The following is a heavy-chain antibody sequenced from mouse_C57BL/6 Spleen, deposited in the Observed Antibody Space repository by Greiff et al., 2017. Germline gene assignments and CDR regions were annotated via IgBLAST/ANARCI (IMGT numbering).Heavy chain of an antibody. Sequence: EVKVEESGGGLVQPGGSLSLSCAASGFTFTDYYMSWVRQPPGKALEWLGFIRNKANGYTTEYSASVKGRFTISRDNSQSILYLQMNALRAEDSATYYCARSYDGYYGGFAYWGQGTLVTVSA. V-gene: IGHV7-3*01. CDR1: GFTFTDYY. J-gene: IGHJ3*01. D-gene: IGHD2-3*01. CDR2: IRNKANGYTT. CDR3: ARSYDGYYGGFAY.